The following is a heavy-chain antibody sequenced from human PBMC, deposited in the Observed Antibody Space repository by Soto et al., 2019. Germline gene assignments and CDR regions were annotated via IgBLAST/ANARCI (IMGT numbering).Heavy chain of an antibody. CDR1: GGSISSGDYY. J-gene: IGHJ4*02. V-gene: IGHV4-30-4*01. CDR2: IYSSGAT. CDR3: ARGIGTRVDDC. Sequence: QVQLQESGPGLVKPSQTLSLTCTVSGGSISSGDYYWTWIRQPPGKGLEWIGYIYSSGATYNNPSLRSRVIISVDTAKSQFPRKLSSVTAADTAVYYCARGIGTRVDDCWGQGTLVTVAS. D-gene: IGHD4-17*01.